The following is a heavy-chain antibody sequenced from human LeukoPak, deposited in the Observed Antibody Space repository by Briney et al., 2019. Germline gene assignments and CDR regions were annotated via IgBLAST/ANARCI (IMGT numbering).Heavy chain of an antibody. Sequence: PGGSLRLSCAASGFTFSDAWMNWVRQAPGKGLEWVAVMSYDGNNKIYADSVKGRFTISRDNSRNTLYLQMNSLRAEDTAVYYCATYYYDSSGLDYWGQGTLVTVSS. J-gene: IGHJ4*02. CDR3: ATYYYDSSGLDY. V-gene: IGHV3-30-3*01. D-gene: IGHD3-22*01. CDR2: MSYDGNNK. CDR1: GFTFSDAW.